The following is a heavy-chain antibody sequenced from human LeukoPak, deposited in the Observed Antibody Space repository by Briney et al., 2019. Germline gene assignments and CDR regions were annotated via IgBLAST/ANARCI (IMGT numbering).Heavy chain of an antibody. CDR2: INPNSGGT. Sequence: VASVRVSFKTSGYTFTAYYIHWVRQAPGQGLEWMGWINPNSGGTNYAQHFQGRVTMTRDTSVSTASLELSRLRSDDTAVYYCARAYCTSTICQAFDFWGQGALVTVSS. V-gene: IGHV1-2*02. J-gene: IGHJ4*02. CDR1: GYTFTAYY. CDR3: ARAYCTSTICQAFDF. D-gene: IGHD2-2*01.